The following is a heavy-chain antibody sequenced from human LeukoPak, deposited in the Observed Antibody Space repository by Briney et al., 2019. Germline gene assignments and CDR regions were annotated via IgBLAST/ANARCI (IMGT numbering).Heavy chain of an antibody. CDR2: ISSSSSYI. CDR3: ARWAPGIAAAGTFHFDY. CDR1: GFTFSSYS. Sequence: PGGSLRLSCAASGFTFSSYSMNWVRQAPGKGLEWVSSISSSSSYIYYADSVKGRFTISRDNAKNSLYLQMNSLRAEDTAVYYCARWAPGIAAAGTFHFDYWGQGTLVTVSS. D-gene: IGHD6-13*01. V-gene: IGHV3-21*01. J-gene: IGHJ4*02.